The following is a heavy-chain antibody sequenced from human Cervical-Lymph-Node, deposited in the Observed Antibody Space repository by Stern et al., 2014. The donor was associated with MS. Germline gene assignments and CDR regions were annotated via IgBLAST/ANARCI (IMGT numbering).Heavy chain of an antibody. J-gene: IGHJ4*02. CDR2: IHYSGST. D-gene: IGHD6-13*01. V-gene: IGHV4-31*03. CDR1: GGSISNGSYY. CDR3: AREGARGAAGT. Sequence: QLQLQESGPGLVKPSQTLSLICTVSGGSISNGSYYWSWIRQRPAKGLEWIGYIHYSGSTYYNPSLKSRVSMSLDTSENHVAVKLASVTGADTAVYYCAREGARGAAGTGGQGTLVTVSS.